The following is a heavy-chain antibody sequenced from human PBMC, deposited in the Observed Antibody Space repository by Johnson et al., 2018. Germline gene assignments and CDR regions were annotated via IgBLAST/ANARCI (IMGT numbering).Heavy chain of an antibody. V-gene: IGHV3-13*01. J-gene: IGHJ3*02. Sequence: VQLVETGGGLVQPGGSLRLSCAASGFTFSSYDMHWVRQATGKGLEWVSAIGTAGDTYYPGSVKGRFTISRENAKNSLYLQMNSLRAGDTAVYYCARSSEVITHHDAFDIWGQGTMVTVSS. CDR2: IGTAGDT. D-gene: IGHD3-22*01. CDR1: GFTFSSYD. CDR3: ARSSEVITHHDAFDI.